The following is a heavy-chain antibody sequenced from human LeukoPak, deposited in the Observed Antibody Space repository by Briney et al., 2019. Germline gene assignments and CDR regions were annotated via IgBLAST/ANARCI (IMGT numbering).Heavy chain of an antibody. Sequence: GGLRLSCAASGFTFSSYGMSWVRQAPGKGLEWVSAISGSGGSTYYADSVKGRFTISRDNSKNTLYLQMNSLRAEDTAVYYCAKAPVTTCSGAYCYPFDYWSQGTLVTVSS. CDR3: AKAPVTTCSGAYCYPFDY. J-gene: IGHJ4*02. V-gene: IGHV3-23*01. CDR2: ISGSGGST. CDR1: GFTFSSYG. D-gene: IGHD2-15*01.